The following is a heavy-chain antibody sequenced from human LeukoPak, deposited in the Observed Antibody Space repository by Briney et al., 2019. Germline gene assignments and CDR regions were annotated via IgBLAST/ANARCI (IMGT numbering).Heavy chain of an antibody. Sequence: GGSLRLSCTASGFTFSSYWMSWVRQAPGKGLEWVANIKQDESEKFYVDSVKGRFTISRDNAKNSLYLQMNSLRAEDTAVYYCAKEVHIVVVTAGFDYWGQGTLVTVSS. J-gene: IGHJ4*02. D-gene: IGHD2-21*02. CDR3: AKEVHIVVVTAGFDY. V-gene: IGHV3-7*01. CDR2: IKQDESEK. CDR1: GFTFSSYW.